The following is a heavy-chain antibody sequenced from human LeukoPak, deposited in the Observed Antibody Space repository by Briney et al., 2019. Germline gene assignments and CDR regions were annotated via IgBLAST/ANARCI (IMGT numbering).Heavy chain of an antibody. CDR3: ATSGYSYGYQQFDY. CDR2: ISYDGSNK. D-gene: IGHD5-18*01. J-gene: IGHJ4*02. V-gene: IGHV3-30-3*01. Sequence: GGSLRLSCAASGFTFSSYAMHWFRQAPGKGLEWVAVISYDGSNKYYADSVKGRFTISRDNSKNTLYLQMNSLRAEDTAVYYCATSGYSYGYQQFDYWGQGTLVTVSS. CDR1: GFTFSSYA.